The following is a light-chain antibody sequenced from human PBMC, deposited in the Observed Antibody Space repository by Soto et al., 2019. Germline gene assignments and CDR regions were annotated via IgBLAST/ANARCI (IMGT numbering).Light chain of an antibody. Sequence: EIVLTQSPGTLSLSPGQRATLSCRASQNIRSNYVAWFQQTPGQAPRLLIYGAVNKASGIPDRFSGSGSGTVFTLTISSLEPEDFVVYYCQQYHSPPLTFGQGTKVEIK. V-gene: IGKV3-20*01. CDR2: GAV. CDR1: QNIRSNY. CDR3: QQYHSPPLT. J-gene: IGKJ1*01.